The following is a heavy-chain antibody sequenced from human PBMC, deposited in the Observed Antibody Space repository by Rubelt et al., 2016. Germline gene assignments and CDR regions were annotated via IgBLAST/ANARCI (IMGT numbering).Heavy chain of an antibody. CDR1: GYTFTSYA. CDR3: ARMRGPYSSSGGEFDP. V-gene: IGHV1-3*01. Sequence: QVQLVQSGAEVKKPGASVKVSCKASGYTFTSYAMHWGRQAPGQRLEWMGWINAGNGNTQYSQKFQGRVTITRDTSASTADMELSSLRSEDTAVYYCARMRGPYSSSGGEFDPWGQGTLVTVSS. D-gene: IGHD6-13*01. J-gene: IGHJ5*02. CDR2: INAGNGNT.